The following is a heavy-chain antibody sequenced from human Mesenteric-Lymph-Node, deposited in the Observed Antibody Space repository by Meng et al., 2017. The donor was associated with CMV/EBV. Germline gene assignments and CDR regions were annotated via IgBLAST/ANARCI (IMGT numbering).Heavy chain of an antibody. CDR1: GYSFTTHW. CDR3: ARAVVGVTTPFDI. Sequence: GESLKISCKGSGYSFTTHWIGWVRQMPGKGLEWMGIIYPGDSDTRYSPSFQGQVTISADNSISTIYLQWSSLRASHSAMYYCARAVVGVTTPFDIWGQGTMVTVSS. V-gene: IGHV5-51*01. J-gene: IGHJ3*02. CDR2: IYPGDSDT. D-gene: IGHD1-26*01.